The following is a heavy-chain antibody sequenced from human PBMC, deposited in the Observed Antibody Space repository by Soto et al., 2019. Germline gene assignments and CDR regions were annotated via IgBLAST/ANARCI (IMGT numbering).Heavy chain of an antibody. CDR2: IWNDGSNE. CDR1: GFNFSSYG. V-gene: IGHV3-33*01. Sequence: QVQLVESGGGVVQPGGALRLSCEASGFNFSSYGIHWVRQAPGKGLEWVAIIWNDGSNEYYADSVKGRFTISRDNSKNTVYLQVSQLRAEDTAVYFCARDQTDSGGYSDSWGQGTLVTVSS. J-gene: IGHJ4*02. D-gene: IGHD3-22*01. CDR3: ARDQTDSGGYSDS.